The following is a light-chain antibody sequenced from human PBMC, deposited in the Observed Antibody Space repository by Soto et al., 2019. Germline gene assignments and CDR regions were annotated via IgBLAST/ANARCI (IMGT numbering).Light chain of an antibody. CDR2: GNS. CDR3: QSYDSSLSGYV. V-gene: IGLV1-40*01. CDR1: SSNIDAGYD. Sequence: QSVLTQPPSVSGAPGQRVTISCTGSSSNIDAGYDVHWYQQLPGTAPKLLIYGNSNRPSVVPDRFSGSKSGTSASLAITGLQAEDEADYYCQSYDSSLSGYVFGTGTKVTVL. J-gene: IGLJ1*01.